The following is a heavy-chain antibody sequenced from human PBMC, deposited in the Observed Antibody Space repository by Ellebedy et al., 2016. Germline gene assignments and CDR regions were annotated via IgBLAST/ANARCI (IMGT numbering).Heavy chain of an antibody. CDR2: IYDSGST. V-gene: IGHV4-59*11. CDR1: GGSISSHY. D-gene: IGHD3-10*02. Sequence: SETLSLXXTVSGGSISSHYWSWIRQSPGKGLEWIGYIYDSGSTNYNPSLKSRVTISVDTSKNQFSLNMTSVTAADTAVYYCAREERLVRGVHDYWGQGTLVTVSS. CDR3: AREERLVRGVHDY. J-gene: IGHJ4*02.